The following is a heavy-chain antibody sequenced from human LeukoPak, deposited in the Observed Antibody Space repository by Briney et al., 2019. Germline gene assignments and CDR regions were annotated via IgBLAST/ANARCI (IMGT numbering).Heavy chain of an antibody. CDR1: GYTFTNYG. D-gene: IGHD3-3*01. J-gene: IGHJ6*02. CDR3: ARDRPGTIFGVVIQPQYYYYYGMDV. CDR2: ISAYNGNT. Sequence: ASVKVSCKASGYTFTNYGISWVRQAPGQGLEWMGWISAYNGNTNYAQKLQGRVTMTTDTSTSTAYMELRSLRSDDTAVYYCARDRPGTIFGVVIQPQYYYYYGMDVWGQGTTVTVSS. V-gene: IGHV1-18*01.